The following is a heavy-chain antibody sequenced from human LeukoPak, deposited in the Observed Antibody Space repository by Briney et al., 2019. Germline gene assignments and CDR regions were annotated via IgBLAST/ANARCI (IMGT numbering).Heavy chain of an antibody. CDR3: ARDRSSSAAPSLSY. D-gene: IGHD6-13*01. Sequence: GGSLRLSCAASGFTFSSYGMNWVRQAPGKGVEWVSYISISGSTIYYADSVKGRFTISRDNSRNSLYLQMNSLRDEDTAVYYCARDRSSSAAPSLSYWGQGTLVTVSS. CDR1: GFTFSSYG. CDR2: ISISGSTI. J-gene: IGHJ4*02. V-gene: IGHV3-48*02.